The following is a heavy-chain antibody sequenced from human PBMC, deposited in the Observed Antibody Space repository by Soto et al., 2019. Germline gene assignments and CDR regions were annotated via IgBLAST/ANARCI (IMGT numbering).Heavy chain of an antibody. V-gene: IGHV3-33*06. J-gene: IGHJ4*02. CDR2: IWYDGSNK. D-gene: IGHD6-13*01. CDR1: GFTFSSDG. CDR3: AKGGYSSSWYQLSY. Sequence: QVQLVESGGGVVQPGRSLRLSCAASGFTFSSDGMHWVRQAPGKGLERVAVIWYDGSNKYYADSVKGRFTISRDNSKNTLYLQRNSLRAEATAVYYGAKGGYSSSWYQLSYWGQGSLVTVSS.